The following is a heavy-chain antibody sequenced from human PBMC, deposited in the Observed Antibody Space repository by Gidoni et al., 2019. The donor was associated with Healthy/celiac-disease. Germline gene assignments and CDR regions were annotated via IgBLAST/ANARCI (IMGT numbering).Heavy chain of an antibody. J-gene: IGHJ4*02. V-gene: IGHV3-30*18. CDR3: AKLLIGVKYYYDSSGTFDY. CDR1: GFTFRSYG. D-gene: IGHD3-22*01. Sequence: QVQLVESGGGVVQPGRSLRLSCAASGFTFRSYGLHWVRQAPGKGLEWVAVISYDGSNKYYADSVKGRFTISRDNSKNTLYLQMNSLRAEDTAVYYCAKLLIGVKYYYDSSGTFDYWGQGTLVTVSS. CDR2: ISYDGSNK.